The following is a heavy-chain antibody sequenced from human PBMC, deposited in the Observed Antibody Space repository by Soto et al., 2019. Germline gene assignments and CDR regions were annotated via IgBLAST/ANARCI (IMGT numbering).Heavy chain of an antibody. CDR1: GYTFTGYY. CDR3: ARDPSGYSTGTFDY. CDR2: INPNSGGT. J-gene: IGHJ4*02. D-gene: IGHD6-25*01. Sequence: ASVKVSCKASGYTFTGYYMHWVRQAPGQGLEWMGWINPNSGGTNYAQKFQGWVTMTRDTSINTAYMELSRLRSDDTAVYYCARDPSGYSTGTFDYWGQGTLVTVSS. V-gene: IGHV1-2*04.